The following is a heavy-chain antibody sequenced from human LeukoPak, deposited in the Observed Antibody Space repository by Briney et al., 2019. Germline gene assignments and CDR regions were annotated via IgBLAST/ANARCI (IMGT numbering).Heavy chain of an antibody. Sequence: GGSLRLSCAASGFTFSTYWMIWVRQAPGKGLEWVASIKQDGSETSYVDSVRGRFTISRDNGKNSVYLQMNSLRAEDTAIYYCARGNTLDVWGQGTTVTVSS. CDR3: ARGNTLDV. J-gene: IGHJ6*02. V-gene: IGHV3-7*01. CDR1: GFTFSTYW. CDR2: IKQDGSET.